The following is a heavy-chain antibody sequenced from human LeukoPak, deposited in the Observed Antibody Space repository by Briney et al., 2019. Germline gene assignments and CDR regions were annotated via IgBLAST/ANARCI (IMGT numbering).Heavy chain of an antibody. CDR1: GYSISSGIY. CDR3: AREFTFGGVIGY. Sequence: SETLSLTCSVSGYSISSGIYWGWIRQPPGEGLDWIGSIFHSGSTYYNPSLKSRVTISVDTSKNQLSLKLSSVTAADTVVYYCAREFTFGGVIGYWGQGTLVTVSS. V-gene: IGHV4-38-2*02. J-gene: IGHJ4*02. CDR2: IFHSGST. D-gene: IGHD3-16*01.